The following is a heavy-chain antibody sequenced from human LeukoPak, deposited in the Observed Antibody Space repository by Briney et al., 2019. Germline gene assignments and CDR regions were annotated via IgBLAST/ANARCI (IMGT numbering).Heavy chain of an antibody. Sequence: ASVKVSCKASGYTFTSYGISWARQAPGQGLEWMGWISAYNGNTDYAQKLQGRVTMTTDTSTSTAYMELRSLRSDDTAVYYCAREVRGDYWGFWGQGTLVTVSS. J-gene: IGHJ4*02. D-gene: IGHD4-17*01. CDR2: ISAYNGNT. V-gene: IGHV1-18*01. CDR3: AREVRGDYWGF. CDR1: GYTFTSYG.